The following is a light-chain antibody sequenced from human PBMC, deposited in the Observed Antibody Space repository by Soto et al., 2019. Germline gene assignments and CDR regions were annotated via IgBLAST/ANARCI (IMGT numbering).Light chain of an antibody. V-gene: IGKV3-11*01. Sequence: EILLTQSPDTLSLSPVEIATLSCMASQSIGDTLAWYQLKPGQAPRLLIYGASSRVTGFPARFSGSGSGTDFTLTINNLEPEDFAVYYCQVRTNWSIAFGRGTRLEIK. CDR2: GAS. CDR3: QVRTNWSIA. CDR1: QSIGDT. J-gene: IGKJ5*01.